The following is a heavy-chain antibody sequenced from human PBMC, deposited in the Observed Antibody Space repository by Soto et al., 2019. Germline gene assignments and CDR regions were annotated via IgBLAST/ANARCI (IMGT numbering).Heavy chain of an antibody. J-gene: IGHJ4*02. D-gene: IGHD2-15*01. CDR3: AREGYCSGGSCYDY. CDR2: IYSGGST. CDR1: GFTVSSNY. V-gene: IGHV3-66*01. Sequence: EVQLVESWGGLVQPGGSLRLSCAASGFTVSSNYMSWVRQAPGKGLEWVSVIYSGGSTYYADSVKGRFTISRDNSKNTLYLQMNSLRAEDTAVYYCAREGYCSGGSCYDYWGQGTLVTVSS.